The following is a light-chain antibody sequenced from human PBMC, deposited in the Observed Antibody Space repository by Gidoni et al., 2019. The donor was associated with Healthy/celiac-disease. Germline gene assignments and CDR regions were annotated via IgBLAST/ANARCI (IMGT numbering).Light chain of an antibody. CDR1: SSDVGGYNY. CDR2: EVN. V-gene: IGLV2-14*01. J-gene: IGLJ1*01. CDR3: SSYTSSSFPYV. Sequence: QSALTQPASVSGSPGQSITISCTGTSSDVGGYNYVSWYQQHPSKAPKLMIYEVNNRPSGVSNRFSGSKSGNTASLTISGLQAEDEADYYCSSYTSSSFPYVFGTGTKVTVL.